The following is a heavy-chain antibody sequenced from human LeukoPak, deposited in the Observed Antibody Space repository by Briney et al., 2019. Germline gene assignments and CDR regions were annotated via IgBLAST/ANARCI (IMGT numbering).Heavy chain of an antibody. Sequence: PGGSLRLSCVASGFTFSRFELNRVRQAPGKGLEWVSHISTGTYIAYADSVKGRFTISRDNARNSLYLEMNSLRAEDTAVYYCTREQDREAAATIVGDYWGQGTLVTVSS. D-gene: IGHD3-22*01. J-gene: IGHJ4*02. CDR2: ISTGTYI. CDR1: GFTFSRFE. CDR3: TREQDREAAATIVGDY. V-gene: IGHV3-48*03.